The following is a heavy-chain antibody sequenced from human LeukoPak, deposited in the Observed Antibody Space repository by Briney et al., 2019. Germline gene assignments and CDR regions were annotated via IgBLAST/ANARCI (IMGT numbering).Heavy chain of an antibody. V-gene: IGHV3-21*01. J-gene: IGHJ4*02. CDR1: GFTFDDYG. D-gene: IGHD4-17*01. Sequence: GGSLRLSCAASGFTFDDYGMSWVRQAPGKGLEWVSSISSSSSYIYYADSVKGRFTISRDNAKNSLYLQMNSLRAEDTAVYYCARVFSVTINYWGQGTLVTVSS. CDR2: ISSSSSYI. CDR3: ARVFSVTINY.